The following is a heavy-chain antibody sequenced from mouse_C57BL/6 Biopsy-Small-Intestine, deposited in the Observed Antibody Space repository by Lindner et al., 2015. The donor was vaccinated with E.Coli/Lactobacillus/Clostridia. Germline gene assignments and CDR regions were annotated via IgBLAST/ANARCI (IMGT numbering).Heavy chain of an antibody. CDR1: GYSFTAYN. J-gene: IGHJ4*01. Sequence: VQLQESGAELVKPGASVKISCKASGYSFTAYNMNWLRQSHGKSLEWIGNISPYYGNTNYNQKFKGKATLTVDKSSSTAYMQLNSLTSEDSAVYYCARNDGYPYYYVMDYWGQGTSVTVSS. D-gene: IGHD2-3*01. CDR2: ISPYYGNT. V-gene: IGHV1-39*01. CDR3: ARNDGYPYYYVMDY.